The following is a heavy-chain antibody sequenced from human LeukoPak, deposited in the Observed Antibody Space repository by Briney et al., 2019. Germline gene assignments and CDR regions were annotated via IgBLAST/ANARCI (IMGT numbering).Heavy chain of an antibody. CDR3: ARDTVTTWNWFDP. Sequence: PSQTLSLTCTVSGGSISSGSYYWSWIRRPAGKGLEWIGRIYTSGSTNYNPSLKSRVTISVDTSKNQSSLKLSSVTAADTAVYYCARDTVTTWNWFDPWGQGTLVTVSS. CDR2: IYTSGST. CDR1: GGSISSGSYY. D-gene: IGHD4-17*01. J-gene: IGHJ5*02. V-gene: IGHV4-61*02.